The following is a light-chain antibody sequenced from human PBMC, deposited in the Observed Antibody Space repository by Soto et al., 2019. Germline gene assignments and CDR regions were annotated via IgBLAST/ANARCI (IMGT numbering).Light chain of an antibody. CDR1: SSDVGGYNY. CDR3: SSYTARSTWV. V-gene: IGLV2-14*01. J-gene: IGLJ3*02. CDR2: EVS. Sequence: QSVLTQPASVSGSPGQSITISCTGTSSDVGGYNYVSWCQQHPGTSPKLMIYEVSNRPSGVSNRFSGSKSGNTASLIISGLQAEDEGDYYCSSYTARSTWVFGGGTKLTVL.